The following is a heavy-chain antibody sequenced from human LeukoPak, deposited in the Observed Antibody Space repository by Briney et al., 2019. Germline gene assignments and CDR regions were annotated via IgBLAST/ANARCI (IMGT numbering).Heavy chain of an antibody. J-gene: IGHJ4*02. D-gene: IGHD4-17*01. Sequence: ASVKVSCKASGYTFTSYDTNWVRQATGQGLEWMGWMNPNSGNTGYAQKFQGRVTMTRNTSISTAYMELSSLRSEDTAVYYCASRNNDYGDLGFDYWGQGTLVTVSS. CDR1: GYTFTSYD. V-gene: IGHV1-8*01. CDR3: ASRNNDYGDLGFDY. CDR2: MNPNSGNT.